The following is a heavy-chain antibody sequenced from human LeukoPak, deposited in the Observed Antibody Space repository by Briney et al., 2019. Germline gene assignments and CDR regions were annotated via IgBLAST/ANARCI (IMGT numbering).Heavy chain of an antibody. CDR3: AKDRYCSSTNCRYDY. CDR1: GFTSSDYT. Sequence: GGSLRLSCAASGFTSSDYTMNWVRQAPGKGLEWVSGISVSDDSTYYADSVKGRFTMSRDNSNNMLYLQMNSLRAEDTAVYYCAKDRYCSSTNCRYDYWGQGTLVTVSS. D-gene: IGHD2-2*01. J-gene: IGHJ4*02. CDR2: ISVSDDST. V-gene: IGHV3-23*01.